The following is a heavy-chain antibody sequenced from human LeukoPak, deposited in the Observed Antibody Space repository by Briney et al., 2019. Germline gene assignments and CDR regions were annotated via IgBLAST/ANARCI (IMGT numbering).Heavy chain of an antibody. CDR1: GFTFSDYA. V-gene: IGHV3-23*01. J-gene: IGHJ4*02. Sequence: PGGSLRLSCAVSGFTFSDYAMSWVRQAPGKGLEWVSSISARGDSTYYADYLKGRFTIARDRAKNTLYLQMSSLRAEDTDVYYCAKTRAAAGIPRDYFDYWGQGTLVTVSS. D-gene: IGHD6-13*01. CDR2: ISARGDST. CDR3: AKTRAAAGIPRDYFDY.